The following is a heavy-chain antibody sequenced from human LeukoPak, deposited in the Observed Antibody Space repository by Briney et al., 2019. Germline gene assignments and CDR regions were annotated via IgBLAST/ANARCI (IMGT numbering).Heavy chain of an antibody. V-gene: IGHV1-2*02. D-gene: IGHD2-21*02. CDR2: INPNSGGT. J-gene: IGHJ4*02. CDR1: GYTFTGYY. CDR3: ARDLNCGGDCYPN. Sequence: ASVKVSCKASGYTFTGYYMHWVRQAPGQGLEWMGWINPNSGGTNYAQKFQGRVTMTRDTSISTAYMGLSSLRSDDTAVYYCARDLNCGGDCYPNWGQGTLVTVSS.